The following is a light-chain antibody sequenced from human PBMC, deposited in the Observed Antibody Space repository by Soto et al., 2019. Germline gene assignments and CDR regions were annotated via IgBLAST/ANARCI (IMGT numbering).Light chain of an antibody. J-gene: IGLJ2*01. Sequence: QSALTQPASVSGSPGQSITISCTGTSSDVGGYNSVSWYQQHPGKAPKLMIYDVSNRPSGVSNRFSGSKSGNTASLTISGLQAEDEADYYCSSYTSGSIVVFGGGTKLTVL. V-gene: IGLV2-14*01. CDR1: SSDVGGYNS. CDR2: DVS. CDR3: SSYTSGSIVV.